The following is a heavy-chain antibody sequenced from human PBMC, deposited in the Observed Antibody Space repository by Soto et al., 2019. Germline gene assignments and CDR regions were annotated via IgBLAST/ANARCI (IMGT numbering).Heavy chain of an antibody. CDR3: AKADGDFPWVYWYFDL. CDR1: GFTFSSYA. Sequence: EVQLLESGGGLVQPGGSLRLSCAASGFTFSSYAMSWVRQAPGKGLEWVSAISGSGGSTYYADSVKGRFTISRDNSKNTLYLQMNSLRAEDTAVYYCAKADGDFPWVYWYFDLWGRGTLVTVSS. V-gene: IGHV3-23*01. J-gene: IGHJ2*01. CDR2: ISGSGGST. D-gene: IGHD4-17*01.